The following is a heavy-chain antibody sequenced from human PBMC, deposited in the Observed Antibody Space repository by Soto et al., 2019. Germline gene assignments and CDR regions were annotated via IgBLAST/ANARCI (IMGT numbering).Heavy chain of an antibody. CDR3: ARAGLAVAGPRHYYYGMDV. Sequence: ASVKVSCKASGGTFSSYAISWVRQAPGQGLEWMGGIIPIFGTANYAQKFQGRVTITADESTSTAYMELSSLRSEDTAVYYCARAGLAVAGPRHYYYGMDVWGQGTTVTVS. D-gene: IGHD6-19*01. J-gene: IGHJ6*02. CDR2: IIPIFGTA. V-gene: IGHV1-69*13. CDR1: GGTFSSYA.